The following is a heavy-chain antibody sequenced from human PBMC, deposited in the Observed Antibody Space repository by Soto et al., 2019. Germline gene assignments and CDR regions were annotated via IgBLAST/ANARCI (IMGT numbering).Heavy chain of an antibody. CDR3: AAPSELWFGELGGYYYYYGMDV. CDR2: ISSSSSTI. D-gene: IGHD3-10*01. Sequence: GGSLRLSCAASGFTFSSYSMNWVRQAPGKGLEWVSYISSSSSTIYYADSVKGRFTISRDNAKNSLYLQMNSLRDEDTAVYYCAAPSELWFGELGGYYYYYGMDVWGQGTTVTVSS. CDR1: GFTFSSYS. J-gene: IGHJ6*02. V-gene: IGHV3-48*02.